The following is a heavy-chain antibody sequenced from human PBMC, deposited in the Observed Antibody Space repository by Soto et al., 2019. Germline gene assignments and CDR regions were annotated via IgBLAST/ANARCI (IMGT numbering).Heavy chain of an antibody. D-gene: IGHD6-13*01. CDR2: ISAYNGNT. V-gene: IGHV1-18*01. J-gene: IGHJ4*02. CDR1: GYTFTSYG. Sequence: QVQLVQSGTEVKKLGASVKVSCKASGYTFTSYGTRWVRQAPEQGLEWMGWISAYNGNTNYAQKLLGRVTMTTVTSTSTAYMELRSLRSDDTAVYYCARDKQQLVRPFDYWGQGTLVTVSS. CDR3: ARDKQQLVRPFDY.